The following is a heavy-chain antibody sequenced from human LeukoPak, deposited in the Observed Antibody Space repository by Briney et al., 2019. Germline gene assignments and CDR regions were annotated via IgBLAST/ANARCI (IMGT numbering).Heavy chain of an antibody. CDR2: INPQSGGT. CDR1: TYPVSDYF. J-gene: IGHJ6*03. Sequence: ASVKVSCKASTYPVSDYFIHWVRQAPGQGLEWMGWINPQSGGTNYAQKFQGRVTMTRDTSISTAYMDLSRLRSDDTAVYYCARGVVAATFYYYMDVWGKGTTVTVSS. V-gene: IGHV1-2*02. D-gene: IGHD2-15*01. CDR3: ARGVVAATFYYYMDV.